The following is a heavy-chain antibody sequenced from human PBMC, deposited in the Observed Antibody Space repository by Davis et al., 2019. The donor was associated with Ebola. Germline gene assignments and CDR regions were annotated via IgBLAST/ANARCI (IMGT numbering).Heavy chain of an antibody. Sequence: GEFLKISCAASGFTFSNAWMSWVRQAPGKGLEWVGRIKSKTDGGTADYAAPVKTRFTISRDDSKNTLYLQMNSLKSEDTAVYYCTRTPAAGLWGQGTLVAVSS. J-gene: IGHJ4*02. D-gene: IGHD6-13*01. V-gene: IGHV3-15*01. CDR2: IKSKTDGGTA. CDR3: TRTPAAGL. CDR1: GFTFSNAW.